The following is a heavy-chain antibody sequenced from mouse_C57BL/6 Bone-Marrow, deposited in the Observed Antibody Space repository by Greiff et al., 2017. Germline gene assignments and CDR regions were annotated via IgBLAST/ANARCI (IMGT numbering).Heavy chain of an antibody. J-gene: IGHJ1*03. D-gene: IGHD1-1*01. CDR1: GYAFTNYL. Sequence: VKLMESGAELVRPGTSVKVSCKASGYAFTNYLIEWVKQRPGQGLEWIGVINPGSGGTNYNEKFKGKATLTADKSSSTAYMQLSSLTSEDSAVYFCARRRRLTAGYFDVWGTGTTVTVSS. CDR3: ARRRRLTAGYFDV. V-gene: IGHV1-54*01. CDR2: INPGSGGT.